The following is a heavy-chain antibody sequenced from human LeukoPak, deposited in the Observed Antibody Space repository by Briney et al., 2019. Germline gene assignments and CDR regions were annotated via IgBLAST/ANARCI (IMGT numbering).Heavy chain of an antibody. J-gene: IGHJ4*02. D-gene: IGHD6-19*01. CDR3: ARHSSGWSDFDY. CDR1: GGSISGYY. CDR2: IYYSGST. Sequence: SETLSLTCTVSGGSISGYYWSWIRQPPGKGLEYIAYIYYSGSTDYNPSLKSRVTISVDTSKNQFSLKLSSVTAADTAVYYCARHSSGWSDFDYWGQGTLVTVSS. V-gene: IGHV4-59*08.